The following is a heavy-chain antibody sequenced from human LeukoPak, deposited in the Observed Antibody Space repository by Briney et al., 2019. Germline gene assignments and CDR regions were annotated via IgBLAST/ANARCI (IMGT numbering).Heavy chain of an antibody. CDR3: AGDSSGPFDY. CDR1: GFTFSSYS. CDR2: ISSSGSTI. Sequence: PGGSLRRSCAASGFTFSSYSMNWVRQAPGKGLEWVSYISSSGSTIYYADSVKGRFTISRDNAKNSLYLQMNSLRDEDTAVYYCAGDSSGPFDYWGQGTLVTVSS. D-gene: IGHD6-25*01. V-gene: IGHV3-48*02. J-gene: IGHJ4*02.